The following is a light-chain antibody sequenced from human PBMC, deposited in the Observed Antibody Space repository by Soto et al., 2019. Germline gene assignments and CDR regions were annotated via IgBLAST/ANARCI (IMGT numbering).Light chain of an antibody. Sequence: EILMTQSPATLSVSRGERATLYCKASQRISSNLAWYQQKPGQPPRLLIYGASTRASGIPARFSGSGSGTEFTLTISGLQSEDFALYYCQQYNIWPPYTFGQGTKVDIK. V-gene: IGKV3-15*01. CDR2: GAS. CDR1: QRISSN. CDR3: QQYNIWPPYT. J-gene: IGKJ2*01.